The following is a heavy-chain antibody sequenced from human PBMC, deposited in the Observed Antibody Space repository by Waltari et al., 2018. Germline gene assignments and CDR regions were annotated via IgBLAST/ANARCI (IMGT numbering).Heavy chain of an antibody. V-gene: IGHV4-38-2*01. CDR2: IYHSGRT. CDR3: ASGPIDAVIPFDY. Sequence: QVQLQESGPGLVKPSETLSLTCAVSGYSISSGYYWGWIRQPPGKGLEWIGSIYHSGRTYYNPSLKSRVTISVDTSKNQFSLKLSSVTAADTAVYYCASGPIDAVIPFDYWGQGTLVTVSS. CDR1: GYSISSGYY. D-gene: IGHD2-15*01. J-gene: IGHJ4*02.